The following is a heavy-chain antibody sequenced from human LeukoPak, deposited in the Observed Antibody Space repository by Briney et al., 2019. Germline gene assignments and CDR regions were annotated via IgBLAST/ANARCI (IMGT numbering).Heavy chain of an antibody. CDR1: GYSFTSYW. V-gene: IGHV5-51*01. Sequence: GESLQISCKGSGYSFTSYWIGWVRQLPGKGLEWMGIIYPGDSDTRYSPSFQGQVTISADKSISTAYLQWSSLKASDTAMYYCARHPRYGGNAPYWFDPWGQGTLVTVSS. J-gene: IGHJ5*02. CDR2: IYPGDSDT. CDR3: ARHPRYGGNAPYWFDP. D-gene: IGHD4-23*01.